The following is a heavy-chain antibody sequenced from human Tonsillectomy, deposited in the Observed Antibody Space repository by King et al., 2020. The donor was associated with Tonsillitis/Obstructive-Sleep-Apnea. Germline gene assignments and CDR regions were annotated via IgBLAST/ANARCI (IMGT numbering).Heavy chain of an antibody. CDR3: ARERPNLADY. V-gene: IGHV3-66*01. J-gene: IGHJ4*02. Sequence: VQLVESGGGFVQPGGSLRLSCAASGFTVSSTFMSWVRQTPGKGLEWVSVIYSGGITYYAESVKGRFTLSRDNSKNTLYLQMNSLRAEDTALYYCARERPNLADYWGQGTLVTVSS. CDR2: IYSGGIT. CDR1: GFTVSSTF.